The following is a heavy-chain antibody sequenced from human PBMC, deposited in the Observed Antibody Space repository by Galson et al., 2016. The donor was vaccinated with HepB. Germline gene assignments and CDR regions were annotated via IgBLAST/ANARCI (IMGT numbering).Heavy chain of an antibody. CDR1: GFIFRSYG. CDR3: AKDGWFGERDYYYYGMDV. J-gene: IGHJ6*02. CDR2: IWHDGSNK. Sequence: SLRLSCAASGFIFRSYGMHWVRQAPGKGLEWVAVIWHDGSNKYYTDSVKGRFTISRDNSKNTLYLQMNSLRAEDTAVYYCAKDGWFGERDYYYYGMDVWGQGTTVTVSS. V-gene: IGHV3-33*06. D-gene: IGHD3-10*01.